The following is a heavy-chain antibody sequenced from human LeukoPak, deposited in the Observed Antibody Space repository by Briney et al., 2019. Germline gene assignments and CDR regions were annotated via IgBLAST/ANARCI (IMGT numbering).Heavy chain of an antibody. CDR3: ARHYSPVAGTLYYFDY. CDR2: IYYSGST. D-gene: IGHD6-19*01. CDR1: GGSISSSSYY. V-gene: IGHV4-39*01. J-gene: IGHJ4*02. Sequence: PSETLSLTCTVSGGSISSSSYYWGWIRQPPGKGLEWIGSIYYSGSTNYNPSLKSRVTISVDTPKNQFSLKLSSVTAADTAVYYCARHYSPVAGTLYYFDYWGQGTLVTVSS.